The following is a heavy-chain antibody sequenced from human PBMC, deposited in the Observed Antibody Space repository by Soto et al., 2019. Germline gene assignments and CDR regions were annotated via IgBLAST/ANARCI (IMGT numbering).Heavy chain of an antibody. V-gene: IGHV4-39*01. D-gene: IGHD5-18*01. CDR3: ARHILDVDTAMVGLLNWGAFDI. J-gene: IGHJ3*02. Sequence: QLQLQESGPGLVKPSETLSLTCTVSGGSISSSSYYWGWIRQPPGKGLEWIGSIYYSGSTYYNPSLKSRVTISVDTSKNQFSLKLSSVTAADTAVYYCARHILDVDTAMVGLLNWGAFDIWGQGTMVTVSS. CDR1: GGSISSSSYY. CDR2: IYYSGST.